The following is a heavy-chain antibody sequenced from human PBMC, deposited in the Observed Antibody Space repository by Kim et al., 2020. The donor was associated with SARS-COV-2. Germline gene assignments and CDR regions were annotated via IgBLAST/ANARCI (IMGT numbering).Heavy chain of an antibody. CDR1: GGSFSGYY. D-gene: IGHD3-10*01. V-gene: IGHV4-34*01. J-gene: IGHJ4*02. Sequence: SETLSLTCAVYGGSFSGYYWSWIRQPPGKGLEWIGEINHSGSTNYNPSLKSRVTISVDTSKNQFSLKLSSVTAADTAVYYCARGKWFFIRWGQGTLVTVS. CDR3: ARGKWFFIR. CDR2: INHSGST.